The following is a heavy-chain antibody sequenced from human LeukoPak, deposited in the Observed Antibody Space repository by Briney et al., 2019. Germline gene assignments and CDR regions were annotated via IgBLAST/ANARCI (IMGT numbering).Heavy chain of an antibody. CDR3: ARDGSSGWSYYYYMDV. D-gene: IGHD6-19*01. Sequence: ASVKVSCKASGYTFTGYYMHWVRQAPGQGLEWMGWINPNSGGTNYAQKFQGRVTMTRDTSISTAYMGLSRLRSDDTAVYYCARDGSSGWSYYYYMDVWGKGTTVTVSS. CDR1: GYTFTGYY. CDR2: INPNSGGT. V-gene: IGHV1-2*02. J-gene: IGHJ6*03.